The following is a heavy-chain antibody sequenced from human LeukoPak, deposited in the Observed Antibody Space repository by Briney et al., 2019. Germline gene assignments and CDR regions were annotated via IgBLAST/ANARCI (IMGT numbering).Heavy chain of an antibody. V-gene: IGHV1-18*01. CDR1: GYTFTSYG. J-gene: IGHJ4*02. Sequence: GASVKVSCKASGYTFTSYGFSWVRQAPGQGLEWMGWISTFNGNRHYAQKLQDRVTMTTDTSTSTVYMELRSLRSDDTAVYYCARGVLSGSAPFDYWGQGTLVTVSS. D-gene: IGHD1-26*01. CDR3: ARGVLSGSAPFDY. CDR2: ISTFNGNR.